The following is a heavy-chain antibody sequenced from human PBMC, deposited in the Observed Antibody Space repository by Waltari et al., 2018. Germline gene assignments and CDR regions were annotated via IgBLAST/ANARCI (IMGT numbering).Heavy chain of an antibody. Sequence: EVQLVQSGAEVKKPGATVKISCKASGYTFTDYYMHWVQQAPGKGLEWMGRIDPEDGETIYAEKFQGRIIITADTSTDTAYMELSSLRSEDTAMYYCASALAYCGVTCYRQLVYWGQGALVTVSS. V-gene: IGHV1-69-2*01. D-gene: IGHD2-21*01. CDR3: ASALAYCGVTCYRQLVY. J-gene: IGHJ4*02. CDR2: IDPEDGET. CDR1: GYTFTDYY.